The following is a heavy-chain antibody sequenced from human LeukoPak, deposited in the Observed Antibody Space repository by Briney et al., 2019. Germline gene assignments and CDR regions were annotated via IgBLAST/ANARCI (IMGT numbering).Heavy chain of an antibody. CDR3: ARDDGCTNGVCPTNDAFDI. D-gene: IGHD2-8*01. CDR2: IIPIFGTT. CDR1: GGTFSSYA. V-gene: IGHV1-69*05. Sequence: SVKVSCKASGGTFSSYAISWVRQAPGQGLEWMGGIIPIFGTTNYAQKFQGRLTITTDESTSTAYMELSSLRSEDTAVYYCARDDGCTNGVCPTNDAFDIWGQGTMVTVSS. J-gene: IGHJ3*02.